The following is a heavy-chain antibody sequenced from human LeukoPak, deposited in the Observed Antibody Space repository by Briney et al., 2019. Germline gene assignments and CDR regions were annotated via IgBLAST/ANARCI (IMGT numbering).Heavy chain of an antibody. CDR3: ARRFGELLYRGYYYYYMDV. Sequence: PSETLSLTCTVSGGSISSYYWSWIRQPPGKGLVWIGYIYYSGSTNYNPSLKSRVTISVDTSKNQFSLKLSSVTAADTAVYYCARRFGELLYRGYYYYYMDVWGKGTTVTVSS. V-gene: IGHV4-59*01. CDR2: IYYSGST. D-gene: IGHD3-10*01. J-gene: IGHJ6*03. CDR1: GGSISSYY.